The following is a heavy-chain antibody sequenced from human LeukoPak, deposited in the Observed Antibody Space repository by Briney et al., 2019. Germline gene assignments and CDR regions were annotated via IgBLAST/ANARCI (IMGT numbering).Heavy chain of an antibody. Sequence: GSLRLSCAASGFTFSSYEMNWVRQAPGKGLEWVSYISSSGSTIYYADSVKGRFPISRDNAKNSLYLQMNSLRAEDTAVYYCARDLGILDAFDIWGQGTMVTVSS. CDR1: GFTFSSYE. V-gene: IGHV3-48*03. CDR3: ARDLGILDAFDI. D-gene: IGHD1-26*01. CDR2: ISSSGSTI. J-gene: IGHJ3*02.